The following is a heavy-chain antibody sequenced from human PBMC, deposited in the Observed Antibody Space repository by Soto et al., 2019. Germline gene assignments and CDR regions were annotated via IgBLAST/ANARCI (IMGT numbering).Heavy chain of an antibody. J-gene: IGHJ4*02. V-gene: IGHV4-39*01. Sequence: LTYGVSGEMIRNTFYYCSLVRLHPSKALEWVGSIYFSGSGTSHYNPSLKSRVTIYVDTSKNQFSLKLTSVTAADTAVYYCERPRYSCVTSVYYPFDEWGPGTLVIAPQ. D-gene: IGHD3-22*01. CDR3: ERPRYSCVTSVYYPFDE. CDR1: GEMIRNTFYY. CDR2: IYFSGSGTS.